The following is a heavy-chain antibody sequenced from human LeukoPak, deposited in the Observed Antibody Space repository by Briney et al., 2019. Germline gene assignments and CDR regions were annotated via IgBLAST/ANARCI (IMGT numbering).Heavy chain of an antibody. D-gene: IGHD2-2*01. Sequence: SQTLSLTCTVSGGSISSGGYYWSWIRQHPGKGLEWIGYIYYSGSTYYNPSLKSRVTISVDTSKNQFSLKLSSVTAADTAVYYCARRYCSSTSCSSWYFDLWGRGTLVTVSS. CDR3: ARRYCSSTSCSSWYFDL. J-gene: IGHJ2*01. CDR2: IYYSGST. CDR1: GGSISSGGYY. V-gene: IGHV4-31*03.